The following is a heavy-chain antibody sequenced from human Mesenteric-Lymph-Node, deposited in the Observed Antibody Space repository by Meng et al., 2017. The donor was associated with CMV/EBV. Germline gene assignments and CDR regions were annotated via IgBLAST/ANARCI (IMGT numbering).Heavy chain of an antibody. CDR1: GYTFTTYD. J-gene: IGHJ3*02. D-gene: IGHD5-12*01. V-gene: IGHV1-69*05. Sequence: SVKVSCKASGYTFTTYDINWVRQAAGQGLEWMGGIIPIFGTANYAQKFQGRVTITTDESTSTAYMELSSLRSEDTAVYYCAMVWLRRNTGYAFDIWGQGTMVTVSS. CDR2: IIPIFGTA. CDR3: AMVWLRRNTGYAFDI.